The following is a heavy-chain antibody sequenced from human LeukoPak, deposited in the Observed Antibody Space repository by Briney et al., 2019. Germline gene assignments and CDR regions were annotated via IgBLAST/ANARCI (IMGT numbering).Heavy chain of an antibody. J-gene: IGHJ4*02. CDR3: ARGLSIQLWLQPFDY. Sequence: PSETLSLTCAVSGGSISSYYWSWIRQPPGKGLEWIGYIYYSGSTNYNPSLKSRVTISVDTSKNQFSLKLSSVTAADTAVYYCARGLSIQLWLQPFDYWGQGTLVTVSS. D-gene: IGHD5-18*01. CDR2: IYYSGST. CDR1: GGSISSYY. V-gene: IGHV4-59*12.